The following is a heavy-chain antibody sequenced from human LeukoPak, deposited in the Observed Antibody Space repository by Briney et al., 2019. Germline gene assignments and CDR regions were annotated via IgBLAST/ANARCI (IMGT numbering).Heavy chain of an antibody. CDR3: AKDQQQAFDY. Sequence: GRSLRLSCAASGFTFSSYGMHWVRQAPGKGLEWVAVISYDGSNKYYADSVKGRFTISRDNSKNTLYLQMNSLRAEDTAVYYCAKDQQQAFDYWGQGTLVTVSS. D-gene: IGHD6-13*01. J-gene: IGHJ4*02. V-gene: IGHV3-30*18. CDR1: GFTFSSYG. CDR2: ISYDGSNK.